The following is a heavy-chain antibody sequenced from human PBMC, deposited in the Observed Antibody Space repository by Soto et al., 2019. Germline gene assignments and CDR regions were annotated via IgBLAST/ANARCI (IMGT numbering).Heavy chain of an antibody. CDR1: GLIFGAHA. CDR2: INWIGGST. D-gene: IGHD3-16*01. V-gene: IGHV3-20*04. Sequence: PGGSLRLSCAASGLIFGAHAMSWVRQAPGKGLEWVSAINWIGGSTNYADSMKGRFTISRDNAKNSLYLQMSSLRAEDTALYYCARHGGTPDLYFDYWGQGTPVTVSS. J-gene: IGHJ4*02. CDR3: ARHGGTPDLYFDY.